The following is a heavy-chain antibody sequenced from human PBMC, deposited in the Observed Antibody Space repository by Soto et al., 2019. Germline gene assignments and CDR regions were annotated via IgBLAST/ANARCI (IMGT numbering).Heavy chain of an antibody. CDR1: GFTFSSYA. CDR3: ERDGRRGIRDYYYYDGMDV. Sequence: GGSLRLSCAASGFTFSSYAMHWVRQAPGKGLEWVAVISYDGSNKYYADSVKGRFTISRDNSKNTLYLQMNSLRAEDTAVYYCERDGRRGIRDYYYYDGMDVWGQGTTVTVSS. D-gene: IGHD2-15*01. J-gene: IGHJ6*02. CDR2: ISYDGSNK. V-gene: IGHV3-30-3*01.